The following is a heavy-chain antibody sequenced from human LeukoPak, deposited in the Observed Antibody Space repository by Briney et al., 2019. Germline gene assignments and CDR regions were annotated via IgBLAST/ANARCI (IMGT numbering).Heavy chain of an antibody. V-gene: IGHV4-39*01. Sequence: KPSETLSLTCTVSGGSISSSSYYWGWIRQPPGKGLEWVGSITYSGATYHNPSLSSRVTISVDTSNNQFSLKLSSVTAADTAVYYCAPAYVWGSFRTFNYWGQGTLVTVSS. CDR1: GGSISSSSYY. CDR2: ITYSGAT. J-gene: IGHJ4*02. D-gene: IGHD3-16*02. CDR3: APAYVWGSFRTFNY.